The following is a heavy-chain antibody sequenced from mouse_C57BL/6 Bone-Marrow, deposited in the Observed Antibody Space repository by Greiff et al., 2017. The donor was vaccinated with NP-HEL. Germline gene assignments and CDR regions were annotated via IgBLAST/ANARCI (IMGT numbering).Heavy chain of an antibody. D-gene: IGHD1-1*01. Sequence: VQLQQSVAELVRPGASVKLSCTASGFNIKNTYMHWVKQRPEQGLEWIGRIDPANGNTKYAPKFQGKATITADTSSNTAYLQLSSLTSEDTAIYNCARRDYYGSRGNNYWGQGTTLTVSS. CDR1: GFNIKNTY. CDR2: IDPANGNT. J-gene: IGHJ2*01. V-gene: IGHV14-3*01. CDR3: ARRDYYGSRGNNY.